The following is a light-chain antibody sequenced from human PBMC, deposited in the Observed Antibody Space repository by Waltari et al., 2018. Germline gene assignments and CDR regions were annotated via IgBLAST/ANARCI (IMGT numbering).Light chain of an antibody. V-gene: IGKV1-27*01. CDR2: AAS. CDR3: QKYNSAPFFT. J-gene: IGKJ3*01. Sequence: DIQMTQSPSSRSASVGDRVTIPCRASQGISNYLAWYQQKPGKVPKLLIYAASTLQSGVPSRFSGSGSGTDFTLTISSLQPEDVATYYCQKYNSAPFFTFGPGTKVDIK. CDR1: QGISNY.